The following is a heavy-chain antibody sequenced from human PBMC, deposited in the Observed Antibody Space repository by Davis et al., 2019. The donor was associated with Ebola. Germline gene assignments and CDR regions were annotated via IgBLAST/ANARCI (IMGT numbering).Heavy chain of an antibody. CDR2: INPSGGST. CDR3: ARDSYSSSPPY. CDR1: GYTFTSYY. D-gene: IGHD6-13*01. J-gene: IGHJ4*02. Sequence: ASVKVSCKASGYTFTSYYMHWVRQAPGQGLEWMGIINPSGGSTSYAQKFQGWVTMTRDTSISTAYMELSRLRSEDTAVYYCARDSYSSSPPYWGQGTLVTVSS. V-gene: IGHV1-46*01.